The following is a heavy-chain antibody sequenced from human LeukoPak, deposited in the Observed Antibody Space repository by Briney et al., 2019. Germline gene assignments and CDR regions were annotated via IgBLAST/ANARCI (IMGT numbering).Heavy chain of an antibody. J-gene: IGHJ6*03. Sequence: GGSLRLSCVASGFTFSRYGMSWARQAPGKGLEWVSYISSSGSTIYYADSVKGRFTISRDNAKNSLYLQMNSLRAEDTAVYYCARVWGATRGYYCYYYMDVWGKGTTVTVSS. V-gene: IGHV3-48*04. CDR3: ARVWGATRGYYCYYYMDV. D-gene: IGHD5-12*01. CDR1: GFTFSRYG. CDR2: ISSSGSTI.